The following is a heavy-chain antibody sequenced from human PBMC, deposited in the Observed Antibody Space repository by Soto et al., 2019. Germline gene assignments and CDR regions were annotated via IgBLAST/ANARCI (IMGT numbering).Heavy chain of an antibody. CDR1: GFTFTSSA. V-gene: IGHV1-58*01. D-gene: IGHD3-22*01. Sequence: SVKVSCKASGFTFTSSAVQWVRQARGQRLEWIGWIVVGSGNTNYAQKFQERVTITRDMSTSTAYMELSSLRSEDTAVYYCAADGYYYDSSGYSLYYFDYWGQETLVTVSS. CDR3: AADGYYYDSSGYSLYYFDY. J-gene: IGHJ4*02. CDR2: IVVGSGNT.